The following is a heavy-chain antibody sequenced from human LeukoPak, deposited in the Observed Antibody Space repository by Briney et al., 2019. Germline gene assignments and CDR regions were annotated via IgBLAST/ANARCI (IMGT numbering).Heavy chain of an antibody. V-gene: IGHV4-38-2*02. CDR1: GYSISSGYY. J-gene: IGHJ4*02. CDR2: IYHSGST. Sequence: SETLSLTCTVSGYSISSGYYWGWIRQPPGKGLEWIGSIYHSGSTYYNPSLKSRVTISVDTSKNQFSLKLSSATAADTAVYYCARGVPPRDYWGQGTLVTVSS. CDR3: ARGVPPRDY.